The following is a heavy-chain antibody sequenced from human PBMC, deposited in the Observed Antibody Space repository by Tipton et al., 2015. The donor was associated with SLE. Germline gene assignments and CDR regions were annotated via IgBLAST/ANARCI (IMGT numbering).Heavy chain of an antibody. V-gene: IGHV4-39*07. CDR2: VYYSRSS. Sequence: TLSLTCTVSGGSVSSNNYYWGWIRQPPGKGLEWIGDVYYSRSSYYNPSIKSLVTISVDTTKNQLSLKLNSVTAADTAAYYCARDDEGSRSAPPAYGFDILGQGTMVTVS. D-gene: IGHD3-10*01. CDR3: ARDDEGSRSAPPAYGFDI. J-gene: IGHJ3*02. CDR1: GGSVSSNNYY.